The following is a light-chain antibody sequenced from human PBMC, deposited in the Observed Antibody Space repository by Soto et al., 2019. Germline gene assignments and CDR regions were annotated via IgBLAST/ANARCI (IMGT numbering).Light chain of an antibody. CDR2: EIS. J-gene: IGLJ1*01. CDR3: NLDPSSSKLV. CDR1: SDDVGGYNY. V-gene: IGLV2-14*01. Sequence: QSVLTQPASVSGSPGQSVTISCTGTSDDVGGYNYVSWYRHHPGKAPQLMIYEISKRPSGVPNRLSGSKSDNTASLTISPLQAQEEADYYCNLDPSSSKLVFGHGTNVT.